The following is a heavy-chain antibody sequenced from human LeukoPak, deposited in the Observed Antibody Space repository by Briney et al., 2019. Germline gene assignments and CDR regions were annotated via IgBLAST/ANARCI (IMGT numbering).Heavy chain of an antibody. V-gene: IGHV3-11*04. CDR2: ISSSGSTL. CDR1: GFTFSDYY. J-gene: IGHJ3*02. CDR3: ARDLEMATISRAFDI. Sequence: GGSLRLSCAASGFTFSDYYMSWIRQAPGKGLEWVSYISSSGSTLYYAASVKGRFTISRDNAKNSLYLQMNSLRAEDTAVYYCARDLEMATISRAFDIWGQGTMVTVSS. D-gene: IGHD5-24*01.